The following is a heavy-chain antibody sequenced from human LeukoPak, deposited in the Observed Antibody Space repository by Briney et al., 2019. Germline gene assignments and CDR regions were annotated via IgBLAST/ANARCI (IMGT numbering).Heavy chain of an antibody. J-gene: IGHJ4*02. CDR1: GFTFSSYG. CDR2: ISYDGSNK. Sequence: PGGSLRLSRAASGFTFSSYGMRWVRQAPGTGLEWVAVISYDGSNKYYADSVKGRFTISRDNSKNTLYLQMNSLRAEDTAVYYCAKGGSSSSYYFDYWGQGTLVTVSS. V-gene: IGHV3-30*18. CDR3: AKGGSSSSYYFDY. D-gene: IGHD6-6*01.